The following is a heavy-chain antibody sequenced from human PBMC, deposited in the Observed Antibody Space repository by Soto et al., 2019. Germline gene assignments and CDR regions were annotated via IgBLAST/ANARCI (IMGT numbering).Heavy chain of an antibody. CDR1: GGSMSPYY. Sequence: SETLSLTCTVSGGSMSPYYWTWIRQAPGKGLEWIANIYYRGNTNYNPSLESRVTISIDTSKNQFSLTLNSMTAADTAVYYCARTLLVASGYSYGYFDSWGQGTLVTVSS. CDR2: IYYRGNT. V-gene: IGHV4-59*12. D-gene: IGHD5-18*01. CDR3: ARTLLVASGYSYGYFDS. J-gene: IGHJ4*02.